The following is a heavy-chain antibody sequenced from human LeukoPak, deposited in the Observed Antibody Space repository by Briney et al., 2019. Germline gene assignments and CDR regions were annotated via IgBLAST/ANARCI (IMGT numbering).Heavy chain of an antibody. Sequence: PGGSLRLSCAASGFTFSNAWMSWVRQAPGKGLEWVGRIKSKTDGGTTDYAAPVKGRFTISRDDSKNTLYLQMNSLKTEDTAAYYCTTVVVLMVYAIDYWGQGTLVTVSS. CDR2: IKSKTDGGTT. CDR3: TTVVVLMVYAIDY. D-gene: IGHD2-8*01. CDR1: GFTFSNAW. V-gene: IGHV3-15*01. J-gene: IGHJ4*02.